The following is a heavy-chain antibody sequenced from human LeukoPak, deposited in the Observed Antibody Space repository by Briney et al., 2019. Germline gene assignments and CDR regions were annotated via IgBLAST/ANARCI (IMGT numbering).Heavy chain of an antibody. Sequence: PSVKLSCKASGYTFPSYGIRWARQPPAQALEWMVCISAYSGNTHYAQKLQGRVTMTTDTSTSTAYMELRSLRSDDTAVYYCARDGVVYCSRTSCFNWFDPWGQGTLVTVSS. J-gene: IGHJ5*02. V-gene: IGHV1-18*01. CDR1: GYTFPSYG. CDR2: ISAYSGNT. D-gene: IGHD2-2*01. CDR3: ARDGVVYCSRTSCFNWFDP.